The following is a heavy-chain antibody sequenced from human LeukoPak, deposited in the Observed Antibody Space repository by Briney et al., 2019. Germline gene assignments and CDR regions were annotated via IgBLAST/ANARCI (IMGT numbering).Heavy chain of an antibody. J-gene: IGHJ4*02. CDR2: ITYNGSI. CDR3: ARANGYSSSWYPNY. V-gene: IGHV4-34*01. Sequence: SETLSLTCAVSGWSFSGKYWTWIRQPPGKGLEWIGEITYNGSIYYNPSLKSRVTISVDTSKNQFSLKLSSVTAAVTAVYYCARANGYSSSWYPNYWGQGTLVSVSS. D-gene: IGHD6-13*01. CDR1: GWSFSGKY.